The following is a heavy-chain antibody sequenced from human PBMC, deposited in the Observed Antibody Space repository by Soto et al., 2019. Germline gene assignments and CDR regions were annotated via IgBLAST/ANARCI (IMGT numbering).Heavy chain of an antibody. CDR1: GGSISSYY. V-gene: IGHV4-59*01. J-gene: IGHJ6*03. CDR3: ARDRYCSSTSCYWYYYYYMDV. D-gene: IGHD2-2*01. Sequence: PSETLSLTCTVSGGSISSYYWSWIRQPPGKGLEWIGYIYYSGSTNYNPSLKSRVTISVDTSKNQFFLKLSSVTAADTAVYYCARDRYCSSTSCYWYYYYYMDVWGKGTTVTVSS. CDR2: IYYSGST.